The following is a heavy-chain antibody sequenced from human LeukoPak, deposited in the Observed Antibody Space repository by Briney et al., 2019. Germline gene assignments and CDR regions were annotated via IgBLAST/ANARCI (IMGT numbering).Heavy chain of an antibody. V-gene: IGHV4-38-2*02. CDR3: ARVYSSGYYDAFDI. J-gene: IGHJ3*02. CDR1: GYSISSGYY. D-gene: IGHD3-22*01. CDR2: IYHSGST. Sequence: SETLSPTCTVSGYSISSGYYWGWIRQPPGKGLEWIGSIYHSGSTYYNPSLKSRVTISVDTSKNQFSLKLSSVTAADTAVYYCARVYSSGYYDAFDIWGQGTMVTVSS.